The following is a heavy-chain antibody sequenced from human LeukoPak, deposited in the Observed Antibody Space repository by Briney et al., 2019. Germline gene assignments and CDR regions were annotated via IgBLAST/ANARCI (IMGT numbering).Heavy chain of an antibody. CDR2: IWYDGSNK. CDR3: ARDFPVMITFGGVIVFPLDY. Sequence: GGSLRLSCAASGVTFSSYGMRWVRQAPGKGLEWVAVIWYDGSNKYYADSVKGRFTISRDNSKNTLYLQMNSLRAEDTAVYYCARDFPVMITFGGVIVFPLDYWGQGTLVTVSS. D-gene: IGHD3-16*02. J-gene: IGHJ4*02. V-gene: IGHV3-33*01. CDR1: GVTFSSYG.